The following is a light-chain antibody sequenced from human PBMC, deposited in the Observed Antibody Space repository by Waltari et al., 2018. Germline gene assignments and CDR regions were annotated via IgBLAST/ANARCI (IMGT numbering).Light chain of an antibody. Sequence: DIVMTQSPDSLAVSLGERATINCKSSQSVLYSSNNKNYLAWYQQKPGQPPKLLISWASTRESGVPGLFSGSGSGTDFTLTISSLQAEDVAVYFCLQYYTSPQTFGQGTRLEI. CDR3: LQYYTSPQT. J-gene: IGKJ2*01. CDR2: WAS. V-gene: IGKV4-1*01. CDR1: QSVLYSSNNKNY.